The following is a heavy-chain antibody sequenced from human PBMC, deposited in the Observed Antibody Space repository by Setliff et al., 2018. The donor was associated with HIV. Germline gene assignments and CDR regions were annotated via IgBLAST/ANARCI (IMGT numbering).Heavy chain of an antibody. D-gene: IGHD3-22*01. Sequence: SGTRSLTSPFPGYSLRSGYFWGWIRQPPGKGLEWIGSIYHSGSTYYNPSLKSRVTISVDTSKNQFSLKLSSVTAADTAVYYCASTSRRLGDSSGNEGAFDIWGQGTMVTVSS. CDR2: IYHSGST. J-gene: IGHJ3*02. V-gene: IGHV4-38-2*01. CDR1: GYSLRSGYF. CDR3: ASTSRRLGDSSGNEGAFDI.